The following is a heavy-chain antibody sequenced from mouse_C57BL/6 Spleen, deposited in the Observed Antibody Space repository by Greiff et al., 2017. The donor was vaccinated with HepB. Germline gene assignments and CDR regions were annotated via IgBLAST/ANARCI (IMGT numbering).Heavy chain of an antibody. J-gene: IGHJ4*01. CDR2: IDPNSGGT. V-gene: IGHV1-72*01. Sequence: VQLQQPGAELVKPGASVKLSCKASGYTFTSYWMHWVKQRPGRGLEWIGRIDPNSGGTKYNEKFKSKATLTVDKPSSTAYMQLSSLTSEDSAFYYCARAKFYYNGSSTGDAMDYWGQGTSVTVSS. CDR3: ARAKFYYNGSSTGDAMDY. D-gene: IGHD1-1*01. CDR1: GYTFTSYW.